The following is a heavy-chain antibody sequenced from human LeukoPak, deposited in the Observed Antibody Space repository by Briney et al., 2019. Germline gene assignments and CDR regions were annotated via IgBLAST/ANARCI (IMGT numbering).Heavy chain of an antibody. V-gene: IGHV1-2*02. CDR3: ARCTSGSFNAQFDY. J-gene: IGHJ4*02. D-gene: IGHD1-26*01. Sequence: ASVKVSCKASGYTFTGYYMHWMRQAPGQGLEWMGWINPNSGGTNYAQKFQGRVTMTRDTSISTAYMELSRLRSDDTAVYYCARCTSGSFNAQFDYWGQGTLVTVSS. CDR1: GYTFTGYY. CDR2: INPNSGGT.